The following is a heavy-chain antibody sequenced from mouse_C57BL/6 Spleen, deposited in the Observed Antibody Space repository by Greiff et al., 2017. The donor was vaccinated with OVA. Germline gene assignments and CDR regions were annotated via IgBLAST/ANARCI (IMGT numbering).Heavy chain of an antibody. D-gene: IGHD2-4*01. CDR2: IDPETGGT. CDR1: GYTFTDYE. J-gene: IGHJ3*01. CDR3: TRGGVGDYDPFAY. Sequence: QVQLQQSGAELVRPGASVTLSCKASGYTFTDYEMHWVKQTPVHGLEWIGAIDPETGGTAYNQKFKGKAILTADKSSSTAYMELRSLTSEDSAVYYCTRGGVGDYDPFAYWDQGTLVTVSA. V-gene: IGHV1-15*01.